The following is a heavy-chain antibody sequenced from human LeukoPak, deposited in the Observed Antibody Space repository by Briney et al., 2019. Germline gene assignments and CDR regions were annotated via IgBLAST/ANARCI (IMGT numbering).Heavy chain of an antibody. Sequence: ASVKVSCKASGYTFTSYDINWVRQATGQGLEWMGWMNPNSGNTGYAQKFQGRVTMTRNTSISTAYMELSSLRSEDTAVYYCARGPFRDDSPRWLPFYYYYGMDVWGQGTTVTVSS. V-gene: IGHV1-8*01. CDR1: GYTFTSYD. CDR3: ARGPFRDDSPRWLPFYYYYGMDV. J-gene: IGHJ6*02. D-gene: IGHD6-19*01. CDR2: MNPNSGNT.